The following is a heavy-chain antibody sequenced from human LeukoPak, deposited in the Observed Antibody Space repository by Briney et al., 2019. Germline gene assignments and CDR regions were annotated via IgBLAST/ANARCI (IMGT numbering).Heavy chain of an antibody. Sequence: GGSLRLSCAASGLTFDDYGMSWVRQAPGKGLEWVSSISSSSSYIYYADSVKGRFTISRDNAKNSLYLQMNSLRAEDTAVYYCANGYSYGYFPYWGQGTLVTVSS. CDR1: GLTFDDYG. CDR2: ISSSSSYI. V-gene: IGHV3-21*01. D-gene: IGHD5-18*01. CDR3: ANGYSYGYFPY. J-gene: IGHJ4*02.